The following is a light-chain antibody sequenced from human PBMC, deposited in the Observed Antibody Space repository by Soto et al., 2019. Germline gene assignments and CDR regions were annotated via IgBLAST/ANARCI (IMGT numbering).Light chain of an antibody. CDR3: AAWDDSLNGPL. V-gene: IGLV1-44*01. Sequence: QSVLTQPPSASGTPGQRVTISCSGSSSNIGSNTVNWYQQLPGTAPTLLIYSNNQRPSGVPDRFSGSKSGTSASLAVNGLQSGDAADYYCAAWDDSLNGPLFGGGTKLTVL. CDR1: SSNIGSNT. J-gene: IGLJ3*02. CDR2: SNN.